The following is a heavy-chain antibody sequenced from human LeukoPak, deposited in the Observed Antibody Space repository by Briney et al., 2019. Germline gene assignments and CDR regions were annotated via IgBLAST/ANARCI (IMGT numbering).Heavy chain of an antibody. CDR3: ARGGPDIVVVVAAETDY. J-gene: IGHJ4*02. CDR1: GFTFSSYS. V-gene: IGHV3-21*01. D-gene: IGHD2-15*01. Sequence: PGGSLRLSCAASGFTFSSYSMNWVRQAPGKGLEWVSSISSSSSYIYYADSVKGRFTISRDNAKNSLYLQMNSLRAEDTAVYYCARGGPDIVVVVAAETDYWGQGTLVTVSS. CDR2: ISSSSSYI.